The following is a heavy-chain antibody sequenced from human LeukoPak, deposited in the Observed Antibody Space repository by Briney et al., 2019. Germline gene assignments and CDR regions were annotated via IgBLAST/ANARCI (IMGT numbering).Heavy chain of an antibody. J-gene: IGHJ4*02. V-gene: IGHV3-23*01. D-gene: IGHD4-17*01. CDR2: ISGSGGST. Sequence: GGSLRLSCAASGFTFSSYAMSWVRQAPGKGLEWVPAISGSGGSTYYADSVKGRFTISRDNSKNTLYLQMNSLRAEDTAVYYCAKDPNDYGDYVQMEYFDYWGQGTLVTVSS. CDR3: AKDPNDYGDYVQMEYFDY. CDR1: GFTFSSYA.